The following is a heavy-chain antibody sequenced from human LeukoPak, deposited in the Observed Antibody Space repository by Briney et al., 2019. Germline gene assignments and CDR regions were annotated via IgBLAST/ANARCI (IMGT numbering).Heavy chain of an antibody. V-gene: IGHV3-7*05. D-gene: IGHD1-26*01. CDR2: IKQDGSEK. CDR1: GFTFSSYW. Sequence: GGSLRLSCAASGFTFSSYWMSWVRQAPGKGLERVANIKQDGSEKYYVDSVKGRFTISRDNAKRSLYLQMNSLRAEDTAVYYCARVESVGATPLDYWGQGTLVTVSS. CDR3: ARVESVGATPLDY. J-gene: IGHJ4*02.